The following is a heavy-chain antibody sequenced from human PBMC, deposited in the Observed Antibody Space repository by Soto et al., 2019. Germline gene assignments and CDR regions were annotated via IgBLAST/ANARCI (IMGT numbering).Heavy chain of an antibody. Sequence: QVQLVESGGGVVQPGRSLRLSCAASGFTFSSYGMHWVRQAPGKGLEWGAVIWYDGSNKYYADSVKGRFTISRDNSKNTLYRQMNSLRAEDTAVYYCAREVGVAGSFDYWGQGTLVTVSS. J-gene: IGHJ4*02. CDR2: IWYDGSNK. V-gene: IGHV3-33*01. CDR1: GFTFSSYG. CDR3: AREVGVAGSFDY. D-gene: IGHD6-19*01.